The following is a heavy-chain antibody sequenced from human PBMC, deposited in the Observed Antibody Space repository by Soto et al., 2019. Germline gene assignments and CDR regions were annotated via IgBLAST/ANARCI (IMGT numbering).Heavy chain of an antibody. CDR1: GFTFSSFN. D-gene: IGHD2-15*01. V-gene: IGHV3-21*01. CDR2: ISITGNYK. J-gene: IGHJ4*02. CDR3: ASRRLGYCTGGTCPEF. Sequence: EVQLVESGGGLVKPGGSLRLSCAASGFTFSSFNMDWVRQAPGKGLEWVSSISITGNYKYYEDSLKGRFTISRDNTQNLQFLQMDSLRPEDTAVYYCASRRLGYCTGGTCPEFWGQGTLVTVTS.